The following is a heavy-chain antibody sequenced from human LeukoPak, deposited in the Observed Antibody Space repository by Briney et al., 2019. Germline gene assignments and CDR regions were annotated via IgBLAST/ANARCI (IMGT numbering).Heavy chain of an antibody. Sequence: SETLPLTCTVSGDSISSGGYDWGWLRQQRGKGLEGIVYIYYSGSTYYNPSLKSRVTISVDTSKNQFSLKLSSVTAADTAVYYCARAQQRGPLPIWGQGTMVTVSS. V-gene: IGHV4-30-4*08. CDR2: IYYSGST. D-gene: IGHD6-25*01. CDR1: GDSISSGGYD. CDR3: ARAQQRGPLPI. J-gene: IGHJ3*02.